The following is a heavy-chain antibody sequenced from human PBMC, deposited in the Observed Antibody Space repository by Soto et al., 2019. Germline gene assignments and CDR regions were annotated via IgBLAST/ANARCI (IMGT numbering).Heavy chain of an antibody. CDR3: AGGYDWGDY. CDR1: GLTFRRDG. J-gene: IGHJ4*02. V-gene: IGHV3-30*03. D-gene: IGHD5-12*01. Sequence: QVQLVASGGGVVQPGRSLRLSCTSSGLTFRRDGMLWVSQAPGEGLEWVSVISYDGKNKYYADSVKGRFTISRDNSKNTLFLQMDSLRIEDTAVYYCAGGYDWGDYWGQGTLVTVSS. CDR2: ISYDGKNK.